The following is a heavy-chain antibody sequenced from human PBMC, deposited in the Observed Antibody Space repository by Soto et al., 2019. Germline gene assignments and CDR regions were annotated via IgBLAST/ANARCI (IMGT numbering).Heavy chain of an antibody. CDR1: GYRFSSYV. CDR2: ISAGKNTA. Sequence: QVQLLQSGDEVKRPGASVKVSCKTSGYRFSSYVMHWVRQAPGQRLEYMGWISAGKNTAKYSQNFEGRLTMTTDTSASIGYMELSSLSSEDTARYYCAREDFGSAFDYWGQGTLVTVSS. V-gene: IGHV1-3*01. J-gene: IGHJ4*02. D-gene: IGHD3-10*01. CDR3: AREDFGSAFDY.